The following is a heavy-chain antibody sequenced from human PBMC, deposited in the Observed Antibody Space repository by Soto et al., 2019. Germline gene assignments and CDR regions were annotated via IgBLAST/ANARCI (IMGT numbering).Heavy chain of an antibody. Sequence: PGESLKISCKGSGYSFTSYWISWVRQMPGKGLEWMGRIDPSDSYTNYSPSFQGHVTISADKSISTAYLQWSSLKASDTAMYYCARIAGLDSSSLTHLPYYYYGMDGWGQGTTVTVSS. J-gene: IGHJ6*02. CDR3: ARIAGLDSSSLTHLPYYYYGMDG. CDR1: GYSFTSYW. V-gene: IGHV5-10-1*01. D-gene: IGHD6-6*01. CDR2: IDPSDSYT.